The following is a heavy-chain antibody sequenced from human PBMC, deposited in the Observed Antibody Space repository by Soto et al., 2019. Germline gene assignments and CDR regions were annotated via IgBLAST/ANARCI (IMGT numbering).Heavy chain of an antibody. Sequence: VPLVQSGHEVKKPGYSMKVSCKASGYILATYGISWVRQVTGQGLEWRGWISGYNGITNYAQKFQDRVTVTIETSTNTSTMELTLVRSDDTAVYFCASDSLPGFGAATPLDYWGQGTLVTVSS. CDR2: ISGYNGIT. CDR3: ASDSLPGFGAATPLDY. J-gene: IGHJ4*02. CDR1: GYILATYG. D-gene: IGHD3-10*01. V-gene: IGHV1-18*04.